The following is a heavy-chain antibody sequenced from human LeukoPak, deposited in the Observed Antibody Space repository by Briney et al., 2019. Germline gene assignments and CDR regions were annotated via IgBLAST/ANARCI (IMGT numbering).Heavy chain of an antibody. J-gene: IGHJ6*04. D-gene: IGHD3/OR15-3a*01. CDR2: IIPIFGTA. Sequence: SVKVSCKASGGTFSSYAISWVRQAPGQGLEWVGGIIPIFGTANYAQKVQGRVTITADESTSTAYMELSSLRSEDTAVYYCARSSLWTGYPQASPNYYYYYGMDVWGKGTTVTVSS. CDR1: GGTFSSYA. V-gene: IGHV1-69*13. CDR3: ARSSLWTGYPQASPNYYYYYGMDV.